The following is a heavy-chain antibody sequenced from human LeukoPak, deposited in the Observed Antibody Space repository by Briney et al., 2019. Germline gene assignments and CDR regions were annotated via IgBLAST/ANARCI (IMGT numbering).Heavy chain of an antibody. CDR3: PRGGASWHLDY. CDR2: IYSGGST. Sequence: GGSLRLSCAASGFTVSSNYMSWVRQAPGKGLEWVSVIYSGGSTYYADSVKGRFTISRDNSKNTLYLQMNSLRAEDTAVYYCPRGGASWHLDYWGQGTLVTVSS. D-gene: IGHD2-2*01. CDR1: GFTVSSNY. V-gene: IGHV3-53*01. J-gene: IGHJ4*02.